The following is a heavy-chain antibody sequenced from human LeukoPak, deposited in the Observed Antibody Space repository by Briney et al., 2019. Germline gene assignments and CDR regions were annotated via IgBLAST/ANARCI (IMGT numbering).Heavy chain of an antibody. J-gene: IGHJ6*03. CDR3: ARRIAADYKSYYYMDV. CDR2: IIPIFGTA. D-gene: IGHD6-13*01. CDR1: GGTFSSYA. Sequence: SVKVSCKASGGTFSSYAISWVRQAPGQGLEWMGGIIPIFGTANYAQKFQGRVTITADESTSTAYMELSSLGSEDTAVYYCARRIAADYKSYYYMDVWGKGTTVTVSS. V-gene: IGHV1-69*13.